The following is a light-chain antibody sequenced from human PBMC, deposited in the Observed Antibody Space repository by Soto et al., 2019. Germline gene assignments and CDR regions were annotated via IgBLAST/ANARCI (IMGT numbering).Light chain of an antibody. CDR1: SSNIGSNY. J-gene: IGLJ1*01. CDR2: AAS. V-gene: IGLV1-40*01. CDR3: QSYDSSLSAYV. Sequence: QSVLTQPPSASGTPGQRVTISCSGSSSNIGSNYVHWYQQVPGTAPKLLIYAASFRPSGVPDRFSGSKSGTSASLAITGLQAEDDADYYCQSYDSSLSAYVFGTGTKLTVL.